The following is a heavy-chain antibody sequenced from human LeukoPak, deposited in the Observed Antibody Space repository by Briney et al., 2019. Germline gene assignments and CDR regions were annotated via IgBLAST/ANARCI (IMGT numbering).Heavy chain of an antibody. V-gene: IGHV4-39*07. CDR2: IYYSGST. D-gene: IGHD3-10*01. J-gene: IGHJ3*02. CDR3: ARVRGFYGRAFDI. Sequence: PSETLSLTCTVSGGSISSSSYYWGWIRQPPGKGLEWIGSIYYSGSTYYNPSLKSRVTISVDTSKNQFSLKLSSVTAADTAVYYCARVRGFYGRAFDIWGQGTMVTVSS. CDR1: GGSISSSSYY.